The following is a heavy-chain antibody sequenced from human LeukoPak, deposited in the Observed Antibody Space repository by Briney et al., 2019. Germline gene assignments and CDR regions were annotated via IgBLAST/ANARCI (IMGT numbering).Heavy chain of an antibody. Sequence: GSLRLSCAASGFTFSSYWMSWIRQPPGKGLEWIGEINHSGSTNYNPSLKSRVTISVDTSKNQFSLKLSSVTAADTAVYYCARVRSVDTAAGWFDPWGQGTLVTVSS. CDR1: GFTFSSYW. CDR3: ARVRSVDTAAGWFDP. D-gene: IGHD5-18*01. CDR2: INHSGST. J-gene: IGHJ5*02. V-gene: IGHV4-34*01.